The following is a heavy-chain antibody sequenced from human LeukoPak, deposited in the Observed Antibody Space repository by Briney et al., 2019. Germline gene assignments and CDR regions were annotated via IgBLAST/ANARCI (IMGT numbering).Heavy chain of an antibody. J-gene: IGHJ4*02. CDR2: VTGGGGTT. V-gene: IGHV3-23*01. D-gene: IGHD1-26*01. CDR1: GFTFRSYA. Sequence: LTGGSLRLSCAASGFTFRSYAMSWVRQAPGKGLEWVSTVTGGGGTTYYADSVKGRFTISRDNSKNTVYLQMNSLRAEDTAVYYCARDIVGATLNQFYFDYWGQGTLVTVSS. CDR3: ARDIVGATLNQFYFDY.